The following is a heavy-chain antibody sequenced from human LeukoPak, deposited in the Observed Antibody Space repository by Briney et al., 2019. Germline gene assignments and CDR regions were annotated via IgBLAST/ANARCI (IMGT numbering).Heavy chain of an antibody. CDR3: ARRYMIVVGRAFDI. J-gene: IGHJ3*02. Sequence: SETLSLTCAVYGGSFSGYYWSWIRQPPGKGLEWIGEINHSGSTNYNPSLKSRVTISVDTSKNQSSLKLSSVTAADTAVYYCARRYMIVVGRAFDIWGQGTMVTVSS. CDR2: INHSGST. CDR1: GGSFSGYY. V-gene: IGHV4-34*01. D-gene: IGHD3-22*01.